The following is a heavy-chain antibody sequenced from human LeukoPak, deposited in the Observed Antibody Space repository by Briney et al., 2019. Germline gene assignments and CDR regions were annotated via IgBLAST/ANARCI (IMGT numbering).Heavy chain of an antibody. J-gene: IGHJ4*02. CDR2: ISAYNGNT. CDR3: ARTPGIVGIGFDY. V-gene: IGHV1-18*01. D-gene: IGHD1-26*01. CDR1: GYTFTSYG. Sequence: ASVKVSCKASGYTFTSYGISWVRQAPGQGLEWMGWISAYNGNTNFAQKLQGRVTMTTDTSTSIAYMELRSPRSDDTAVYYCARTPGIVGIGFDYWGQGTLVTVSS.